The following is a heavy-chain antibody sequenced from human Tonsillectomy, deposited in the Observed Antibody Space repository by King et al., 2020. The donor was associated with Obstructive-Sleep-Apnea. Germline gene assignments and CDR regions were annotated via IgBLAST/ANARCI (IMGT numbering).Heavy chain of an antibody. CDR3: ARHVGGDSGN. CDR1: GFPFSNSW. V-gene: IGHV3-7*01. CDR2: INQDGNEG. D-gene: IGHD4-23*01. J-gene: IGHJ4*02. Sequence: VQLVESGGGLVQPGGSLRLSCAASGFPFSNSWMSWVRQAPGKGLEWVANINQDGNEGYYVAPVKGRFTISRDNAKNSLYLKMNSLRAEDTAVYYCARHVGGDSGNWGQGTLVTVSS.